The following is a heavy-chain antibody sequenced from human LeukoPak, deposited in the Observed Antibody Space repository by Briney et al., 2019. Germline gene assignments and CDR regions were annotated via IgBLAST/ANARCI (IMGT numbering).Heavy chain of an antibody. CDR2: IYHSGST. CDR3: ARIPYYYYYMDV. J-gene: IGHJ6*03. V-gene: IGHV4-39*07. Sequence: SETLSLTCTVSGGSISSSSYYWGWIRQPPGKGLEWIGSIYHSGSTYYNPSLKSRVTISVDTSKNQFSLKLSSVTAADTAVYYCARIPYYYYYMDVWGKGTTVTVSS. CDR1: GGSISSSSYY.